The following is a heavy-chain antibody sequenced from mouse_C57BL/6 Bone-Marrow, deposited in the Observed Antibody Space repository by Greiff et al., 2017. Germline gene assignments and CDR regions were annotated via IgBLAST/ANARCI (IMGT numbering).Heavy chain of an antibody. CDR1: GYTFTSYW. V-gene: IGHV1-64*01. Sequence: QVQLQQPGAELVKPGASVKLSCKASGYTFTSYWMHWVKQRPGQGLEWIGMIHPNSGSTNYNEKFKSKATLTVDKSSSTAYMQLSSLTSEDSAVYYCASLREEYYGSSPSYYFDYWGQGTPLTVSS. D-gene: IGHD1-1*01. CDR2: IHPNSGST. CDR3: ASLREEYYGSSPSYYFDY. J-gene: IGHJ2*01.